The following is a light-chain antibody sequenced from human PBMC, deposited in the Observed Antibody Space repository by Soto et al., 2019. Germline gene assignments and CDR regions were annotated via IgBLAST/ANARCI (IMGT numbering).Light chain of an antibody. V-gene: IGKV3-20*01. CDR1: QSVSSSY. Sequence: EIVLTQSPGTLSLSPGERATLSCRASQSVSSSYLAWYQQKPGQAPRLFIYGASSRATGIPDRFSGSGSGTDFILTISRLEPEDFAVYYCQQYGSSPLTFGQGTKLEIK. CDR3: QQYGSSPLT. CDR2: GAS. J-gene: IGKJ2*01.